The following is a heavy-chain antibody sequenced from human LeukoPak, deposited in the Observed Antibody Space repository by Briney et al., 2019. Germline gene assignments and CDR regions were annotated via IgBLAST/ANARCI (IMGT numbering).Heavy chain of an antibody. CDR2: ISSSSYI. CDR1: GFTFSSYS. Sequence: GGSLRLSCAASGFTFSSYSVNWVRQAPGKGLEWVSSISSSSYIYYADSVKGRFTISRDNAKNSLYLQMNSLRAEDTAVYYCARADFETPIDYWGQGTLVTVSS. J-gene: IGHJ4*02. CDR3: ARADFETPIDY. D-gene: IGHD4-23*01. V-gene: IGHV3-21*01.